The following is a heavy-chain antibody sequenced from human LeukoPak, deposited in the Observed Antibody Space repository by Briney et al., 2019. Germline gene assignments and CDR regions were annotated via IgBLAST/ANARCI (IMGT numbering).Heavy chain of an antibody. CDR2: ISSSSGTI. CDR1: GFTFSSYS. V-gene: IGHV3-48*01. CDR3: ASGMYTWNYSPNMDV. Sequence: GGSLRLSCAASGFTFSSYSMNWVRQAPGKGLEWVSYISSSSGTIYYADSVKGRFTISRDTAKKSLFLQMNSLRAEDTAVYYCASGMYTWNYSPNMDVWGKGTTVTVSS. J-gene: IGHJ6*03. D-gene: IGHD1-7*01.